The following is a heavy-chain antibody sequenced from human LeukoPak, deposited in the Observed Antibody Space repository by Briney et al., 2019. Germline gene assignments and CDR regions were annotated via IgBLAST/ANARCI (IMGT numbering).Heavy chain of an antibody. D-gene: IGHD6-13*01. CDR2: INPNSGGT. Sequence: ASVKVSCKASGYTFTGYYMHWVRQAPGQGLEWMGWINPNSGGTNYAQKFQGWVTMTRDTSISTAYMELSRLRSDDTAVYYCARDQRYSSSWPHYYYYGMDVRGQGTTVTVSS. V-gene: IGHV1-2*04. CDR1: GYTFTGYY. CDR3: ARDQRYSSSWPHYYYYGMDV. J-gene: IGHJ6*02.